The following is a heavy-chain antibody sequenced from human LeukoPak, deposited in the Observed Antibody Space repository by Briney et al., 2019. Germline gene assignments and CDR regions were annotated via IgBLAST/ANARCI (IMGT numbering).Heavy chain of an antibody. Sequence: PGGSLRLSCAASGFTFSSYGMHWVRQAPGKGLEWVAFIRYDGSNKYYADSVKGRFTISRDNSKNTLYLQMNSLRAEDTAVYYCAREKSHGYKPYHDAFDIWGQGTMVTVSS. CDR3: AREKSHGYKPYHDAFDI. J-gene: IGHJ3*02. CDR1: GFTFSSYG. D-gene: IGHD5-24*01. CDR2: IRYDGSNK. V-gene: IGHV3-30*02.